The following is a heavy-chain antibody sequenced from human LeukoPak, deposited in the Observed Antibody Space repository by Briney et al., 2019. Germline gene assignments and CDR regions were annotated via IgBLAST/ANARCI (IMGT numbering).Heavy chain of an antibody. D-gene: IGHD2-21*01. CDR2: ISGSGSGT. V-gene: IGHV3-23*01. J-gene: IGHJ4*02. CDR3: ARGSLGSSTSSDCCPLDY. CDR1: GFTFSSYA. Sequence: GGSLRLSCAASGFTFSSYAMSWVRQAPGEGLQWVSGISGSGSGTYYADSVRGRFTISRDNSKNTLYLQMNSLRAEDTAVYLCARGSLGSSTSSDCCPLDYWGQGALVTVSS.